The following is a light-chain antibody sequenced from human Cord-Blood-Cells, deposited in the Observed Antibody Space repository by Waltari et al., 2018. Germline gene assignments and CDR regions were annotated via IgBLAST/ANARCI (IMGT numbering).Light chain of an antibody. J-gene: IGLJ3*02. Sequence: PVLTQSSSASASLGSSVKLTCTLSSGHSSYIIAWHQKQPGKAPRYLMKLEGSGSYNKGSGVPDRFSGSSSGADRYLTISNLQSEDEADYYCETWDSNTHWVFGGGTKLTVL. CDR3: ETWDSNTHWV. CDR1: SGHSSYI. CDR2: LEGSGSY. V-gene: IGLV4-60*03.